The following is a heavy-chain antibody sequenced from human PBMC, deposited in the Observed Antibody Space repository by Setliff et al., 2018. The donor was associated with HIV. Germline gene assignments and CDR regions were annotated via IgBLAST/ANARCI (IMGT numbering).Heavy chain of an antibody. Sequence: SETLSLTCAVYGGSFSHGYWSWIRQPPGKRLEWIGDISHSGSTNYNPSLKSRVTMSADTSKNQFSLKLSSVTAADTAVYYCASSPAWRSDFGLHTFDYWGQGTLVTVSS. V-gene: IGHV4-34*01. CDR1: GGSFSHGY. CDR2: ISHSGST. D-gene: IGHD2-2*01. CDR3: ASSPAWRSDFGLHTFDY. J-gene: IGHJ4*02.